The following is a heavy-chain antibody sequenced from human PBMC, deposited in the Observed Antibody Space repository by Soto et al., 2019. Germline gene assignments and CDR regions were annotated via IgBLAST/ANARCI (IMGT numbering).Heavy chain of an antibody. V-gene: IGHV1-2*02. D-gene: IGHD6-25*01. Sequence: GSVKVSFKASGYPFTDYHIHLVRQAPGQGLEFMGWINANNGGAGSAQQFQGRVTVTRDTSITTVYMELSNLRSDDTAVYYCAREGGSETLQPSYNWFDTWGQGTMVTVSS. CDR3: AREGGSETLQPSYNWFDT. CDR2: INANNGGA. J-gene: IGHJ5*02. CDR1: GYPFTDYH.